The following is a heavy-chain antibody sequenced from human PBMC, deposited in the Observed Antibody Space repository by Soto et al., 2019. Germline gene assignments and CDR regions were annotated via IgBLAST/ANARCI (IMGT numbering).Heavy chain of an antibody. J-gene: IGHJ4*02. CDR3: ARADGYCSGGSCRYYFDY. CDR2: ILYTGST. D-gene: IGHD2-15*01. CDR1: GGSISSYY. Sequence: PSETLSLTCTVSGGSISSYYRSWIRQPPGKGLEWIGYILYTGSTNYNPSLKSRVTISVDTSKNQFSLKLSSVTTADTAVYYCARADGYCSGGSCRYYFDYWGQGTLVTVSS. V-gene: IGHV4-59*01.